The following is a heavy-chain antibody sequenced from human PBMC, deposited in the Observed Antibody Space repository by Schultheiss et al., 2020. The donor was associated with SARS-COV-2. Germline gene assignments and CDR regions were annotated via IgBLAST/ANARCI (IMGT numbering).Heavy chain of an antibody. J-gene: IGHJ4*02. CDR3: ARQGVGSKSDY. Sequence: ASVKVSCKASGYTFTGYYMHWVRQAPGQGLEWMGWISAYNGNTNYAQKLQGRVTMTRDTSISTAYMEMSRLISDDTAVYYCARQGVGSKSDYWGQGTLVTVSS. CDR2: ISAYNGNT. CDR1: GYTFTGYY. D-gene: IGHD1-26*01. V-gene: IGHV1-2*02.